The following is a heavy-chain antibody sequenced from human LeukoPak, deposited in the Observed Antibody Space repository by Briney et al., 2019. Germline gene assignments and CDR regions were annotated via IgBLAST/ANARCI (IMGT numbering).Heavy chain of an antibody. Sequence: SETLSLTCTVSGGSISSGGYYWSWIRQHPGKGPEWVGYIYYSGSTYYNPSLKSRVTISVDTSKNQFSLKLSSVTAADTAVYYCASSMVWGVMTKGNFDYWGQGTLVTVSS. CDR2: IYYSGST. CDR3: ASSMVWGVMTKGNFDY. D-gene: IGHD3-10*01. V-gene: IGHV4-31*03. J-gene: IGHJ4*02. CDR1: GGSISSGGYY.